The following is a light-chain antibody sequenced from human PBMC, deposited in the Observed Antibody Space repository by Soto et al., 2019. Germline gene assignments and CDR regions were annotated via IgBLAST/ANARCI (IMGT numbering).Light chain of an antibody. CDR2: KAS. CDR3: QLYNTYSPT. Sequence: DIQMTQSPSTLSASVGDRVTITCRASQSIGTWLAWYQERPGKAPKLLIYKASTLERGVPSRFSGSGSGTEFTLTISSLQPDDFATYYCQLYNTYSPTFGQGTKLEI. V-gene: IGKV1-5*03. CDR1: QSIGTW. J-gene: IGKJ2*01.